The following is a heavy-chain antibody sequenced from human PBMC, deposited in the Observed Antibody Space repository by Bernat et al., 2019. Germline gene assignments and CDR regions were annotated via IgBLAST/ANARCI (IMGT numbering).Heavy chain of an antibody. CDR2: IWYDGSNK. CDR1: GFTFSSYG. J-gene: IGHJ4*02. Sequence: QVQLVESGGGVVQPGRSLRLSCAASGFTFSSYGMHWVRQAPGKGLEWVVVIWYDGSNKYYADSVKGRFTISRDNSKNTLYLQMNSLRAEDTAVYYCARDYGDYFPSYFDYWGQGTLVTVSS. V-gene: IGHV3-33*01. D-gene: IGHD4-17*01. CDR3: ARDYGDYFPSYFDY.